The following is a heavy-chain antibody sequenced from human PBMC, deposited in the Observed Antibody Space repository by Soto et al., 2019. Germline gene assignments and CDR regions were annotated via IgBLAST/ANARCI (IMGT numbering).Heavy chain of an antibody. CDR2: INHSGST. D-gene: IGHD3-9*01. CDR1: GGSFSGYY. J-gene: IGHJ6*03. V-gene: IGHV4-34*01. Sequence: SQTLSLTCAVYGGSFSGYYWSWIRQPPGKGLEWIGEINHSGSTNYNPSLKSRVTISVDTSKNQFSLKLSSVTAADTAVYYCARGRILTGYYRRYYYYYYMDVWGKGTTVTVSS. CDR3: ARGRILTGYYRRYYYYYYMDV.